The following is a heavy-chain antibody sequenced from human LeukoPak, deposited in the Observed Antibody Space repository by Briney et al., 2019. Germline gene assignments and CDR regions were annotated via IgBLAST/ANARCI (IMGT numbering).Heavy chain of an antibody. Sequence: PSETLSLTCTVPGGSVNSGSHYWSWIRQPPGKGLEWIGYIYYTGSTNYNPSLKSRVTISVDTSKNQFSPNLSSVTAADTAVYYCARDTGLGYCSGGRCYGHFYYGMDVWGQGTTVTVSS. V-gene: IGHV4-61*01. CDR3: ARDTGLGYCSGGRCYGHFYYGMDV. J-gene: IGHJ6*02. CDR2: IYYTGST. D-gene: IGHD2-15*01. CDR1: GGSVNSGSHY.